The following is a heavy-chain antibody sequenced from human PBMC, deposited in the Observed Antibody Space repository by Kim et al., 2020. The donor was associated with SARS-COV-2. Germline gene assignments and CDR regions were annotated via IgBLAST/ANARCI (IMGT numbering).Heavy chain of an antibody. CDR1: GGSISSSNW. D-gene: IGHD3-10*01. CDR2: IYHSGSS. J-gene: IGHJ5*01. V-gene: IGHV4-4*02. Sequence: SETLSLTCAVSGGSISSSNWWSWVRQPPGKGLEWIGEIYHSGSSNYNPSLKSLATISIDKSKNQLPLKLTSVTAADTAEYYCAGDRGGGDTTNW. CDR3: AGDRGGGDTTNW.